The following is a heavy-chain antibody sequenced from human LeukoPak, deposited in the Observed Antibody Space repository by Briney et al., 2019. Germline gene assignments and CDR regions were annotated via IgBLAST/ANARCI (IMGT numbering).Heavy chain of an antibody. CDR2: INHSGST. V-gene: IGHV4-34*01. Sequence: PSETLSLTCAVYGGSFSGYYWSWIRQPPGKGLEWIGEINHSGSTNYNPSLKSRVTISVDTSKNQFSLKLSSVTAADTAVYYCASVVVVAVITWGQGTLVTVSS. D-gene: IGHD2-15*01. J-gene: IGHJ5*02. CDR3: ASVVVVAVIT. CDR1: GGSFSGYY.